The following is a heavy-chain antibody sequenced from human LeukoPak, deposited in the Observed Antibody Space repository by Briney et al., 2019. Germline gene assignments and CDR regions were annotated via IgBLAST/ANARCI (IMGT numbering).Heavy chain of an antibody. Sequence: SETLSLTCTVSGYSIRGGYFWGWVRQPPGKGLEWIGLIYHTGNTYDNPSLKGRLTMSVDTSKNQFSLKLTSVTTSDTAFYYCARSPADCSGGHCSPRGNSFDSWGQGTLVTISS. J-gene: IGHJ5*01. CDR1: GYSIRGGYF. V-gene: IGHV4-38-2*02. CDR3: ARSPADCSGGHCSPRGNSFDS. CDR2: IYHTGNT. D-gene: IGHD2-15*01.